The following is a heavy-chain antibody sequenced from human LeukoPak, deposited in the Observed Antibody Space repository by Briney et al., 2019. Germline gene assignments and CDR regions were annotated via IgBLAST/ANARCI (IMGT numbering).Heavy chain of an antibody. V-gene: IGHV4-39*07. CDR2: IYQTGST. Sequence: PSETLSLTCTVSGGSISSNIYYWAWIRQPPGKGLEWIGGIYQTGSTYYSPSLKGRVAISIDTSKDQFSLTLRSVTAADTAVYYCARDGASSGYYFDWGQGTLVTVSS. J-gene: IGHJ4*02. CDR1: GGSISSNIYY. CDR3: ARDGASSGYYFD. D-gene: IGHD3-22*01.